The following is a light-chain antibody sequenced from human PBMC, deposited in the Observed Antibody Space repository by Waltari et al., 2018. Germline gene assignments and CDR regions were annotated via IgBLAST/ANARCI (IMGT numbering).Light chain of an antibody. Sequence: SSELTHYPAVSVALGQTVWTTCPGDLLRSFFASWYQQRPGQSPILVLYGQNNRPSGIPDRFSGSTSGNTASLTITRAQAEDEGDYFCHSRDTTSTRLFGGGTRVTV. CDR3: HSRDTTSTRL. J-gene: IGLJ2*01. V-gene: IGLV3-19*01. CDR1: LLRSFF. CDR2: GQN.